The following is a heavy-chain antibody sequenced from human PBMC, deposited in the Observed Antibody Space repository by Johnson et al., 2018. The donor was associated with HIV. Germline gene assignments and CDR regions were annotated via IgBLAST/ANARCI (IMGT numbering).Heavy chain of an antibody. D-gene: IGHD6-6*01. CDR1: GSTFSSYG. J-gene: IGHJ3*02. V-gene: IGHV3-20*04. Sequence: VQLVESGGGVVQPGGSLSLSCAASGSTFSSYGMSWVRQGPGKGLDRVSGMNWNGGNTAYLDSVKGRFTISRDNAKNSLYLQINSLRAGDTAVYYCAREGMYSSYQGSFDIWGQGTMVTVSS. CDR2: MNWNGGNT. CDR3: AREGMYSSYQGSFDI.